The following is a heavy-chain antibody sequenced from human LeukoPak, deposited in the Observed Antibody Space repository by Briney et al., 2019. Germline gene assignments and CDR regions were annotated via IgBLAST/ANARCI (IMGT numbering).Heavy chain of an antibody. CDR2: VSHTGAT. CDR1: GGSITSSPYH. J-gene: IGHJ5*01. V-gene: IGHV4-39*07. D-gene: IGHD2-8*01. Sequence: PSETLSLTCTVSGGSITSSPYHWAWIRQPPGRGPEWIGTVSHTGATQYSPSLTSRVTISLDTSKNQFSLNLSSVTAADTAMYYCARAVLATKSEHWFDSWGQGTLVTVSS. CDR3: ARAVLATKSEHWFDS.